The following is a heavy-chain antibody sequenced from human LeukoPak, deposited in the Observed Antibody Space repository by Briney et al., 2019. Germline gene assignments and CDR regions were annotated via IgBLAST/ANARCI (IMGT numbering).Heavy chain of an antibody. CDR2: ISAYNGNT. CDR3: HYSNLYYYYYYYMDV. Sequence: GASVKVSCKASGYTFTSYGISWVRQAPGQGLEWMGWISAYNGNTNYAQKFQGRVTITADKSTSTAYMELSSLRSEDTAVYYCHYSNLYYYYYYYMDVWGKGTTVTVSS. CDR1: GYTFTSYG. D-gene: IGHD4-11*01. V-gene: IGHV1-18*01. J-gene: IGHJ6*03.